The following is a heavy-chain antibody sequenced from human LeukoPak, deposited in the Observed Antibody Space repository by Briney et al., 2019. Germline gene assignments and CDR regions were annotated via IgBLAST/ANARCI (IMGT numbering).Heavy chain of an antibody. CDR1: GGSISSYY. V-gene: IGHV4-59*12. CDR3: ARDAGHQLSRRNYYAMDV. CDR2: IYYSGST. Sequence: SETLSLTCAVSGGSISSYYWSWIRQPPGKGLGWIGYIYYSGSTNYNPSLKSRVTISVDISKNQFSLKVSSVTAADTAVYYCARDAGHQLSRRNYYAMDVWGQGTTVTVSS. D-gene: IGHD2-2*01. J-gene: IGHJ6*02.